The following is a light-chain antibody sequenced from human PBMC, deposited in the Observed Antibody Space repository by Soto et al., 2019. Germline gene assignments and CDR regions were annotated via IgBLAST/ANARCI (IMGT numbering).Light chain of an antibody. Sequence: QSVLTQPPSVSGAPGERVTISCTGSSSDIGAGYRVRWYQQVPGTAPKLLIYDNTNRPSGVSVRFSGSKSGNTASLTISGLQAEDEADYYCCSYAGSYTSVLGTGTKLTVL. J-gene: IGLJ1*01. CDR1: SSDIGAGYR. CDR2: DNT. CDR3: CSYAGSYTSV. V-gene: IGLV1-40*01.